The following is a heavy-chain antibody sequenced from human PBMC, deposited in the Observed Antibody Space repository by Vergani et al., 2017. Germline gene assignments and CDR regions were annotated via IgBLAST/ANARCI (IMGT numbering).Heavy chain of an antibody. V-gene: IGHV3-7*01. Sequence: EVQLVESGGGLVQPGGSLRLSCAASGFTFSSYWMSWVRQAPGKGLEWVANIKQDGSEKYYVDSVKGRFTISRDNAKNSLYLQMNSLRAEDTAVYYCARDPLPYYDSTLNDYWGQGTLVTVSS. CDR3: ARDPLPYYDSTLNDY. CDR2: IKQDGSEK. J-gene: IGHJ4*02. CDR1: GFTFSSYW. D-gene: IGHD3-22*01.